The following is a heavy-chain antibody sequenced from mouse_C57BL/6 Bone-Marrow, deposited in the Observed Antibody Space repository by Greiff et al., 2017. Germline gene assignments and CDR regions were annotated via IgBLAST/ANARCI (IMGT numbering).Heavy chain of an antibody. CDR1: GFTFSRYA. CDR2: ISSGGDYI. V-gene: IGHV5-9-1*02. D-gene: IGHD1-1*01. CDR3: TRGYYGSSLYWYFDV. J-gene: IGHJ1*03. Sequence: EVQLVESGEGLVKPGGSLKLSCAASGFTFSRYAMSWVRQTPEKRLEWVAYISSGGDYIYYADPVKGRFTISRDNARNTLYLQMSSLKSEDTAMYYCTRGYYGSSLYWYFDVWGTGTTVTVSS.